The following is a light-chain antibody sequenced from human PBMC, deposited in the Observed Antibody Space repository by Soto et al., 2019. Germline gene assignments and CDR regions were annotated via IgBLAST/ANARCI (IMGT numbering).Light chain of an antibody. CDR2: DAS. V-gene: IGKV1-5*01. CDR3: QQSFTTPLT. Sequence: IQMTQSPSTLSGSVRERVTITCRASQSISSWLAWYQQKPVKAPKLLIYDASSLESGVPSRFSGSGSGTVFTLTICCLQPEDSATYSCQQSFTTPLTFAGGAKVDIK. J-gene: IGKJ4*01. CDR1: QSISSW.